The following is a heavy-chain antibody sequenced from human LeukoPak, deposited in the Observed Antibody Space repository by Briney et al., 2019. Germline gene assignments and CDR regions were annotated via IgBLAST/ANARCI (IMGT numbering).Heavy chain of an antibody. Sequence: ASGKVSCRASGYIFTGYYLFWVRQAPGQGLEWMGWINPNGGATRYAQKFQGRVTLTCDTSIRTTYMELSSLTSDDTAVYYCARDERYSDADHHYPDLGYWGQGTLVTVSS. J-gene: IGHJ4*02. D-gene: IGHD3-16*01. CDR3: ARDERYSDADHHYPDLGY. CDR1: GYIFTGYY. CDR2: INPNGGAT. V-gene: IGHV1-2*02.